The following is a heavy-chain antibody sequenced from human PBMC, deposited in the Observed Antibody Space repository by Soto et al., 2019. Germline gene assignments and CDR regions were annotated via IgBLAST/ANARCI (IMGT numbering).Heavy chain of an antibody. D-gene: IGHD6-19*01. CDR1: GFTFGDYA. CDR2: IRSKAYGGTT. CDR3: TRGYSSGWYGNYYYMDV. Sequence: GGSLRLSCTASGFTFGDYAMSWFRQAPGKGLEWVGFIRSKAYGGTTEYAASVKGRFTISRDDSKSIAYLQMNSLKTEDTAVYYCTRGYSSGWYGNYYYMDVWGKGTTVTVSS. J-gene: IGHJ6*03. V-gene: IGHV3-49*03.